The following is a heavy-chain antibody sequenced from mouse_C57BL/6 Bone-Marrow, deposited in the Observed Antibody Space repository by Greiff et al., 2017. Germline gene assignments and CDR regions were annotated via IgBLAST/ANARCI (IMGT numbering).Heavy chain of an antibody. CDR3: AGGAQATDWFAY. CDR2: IDPSDSET. V-gene: IGHV1-52*01. CDR1: GYTFTSYW. J-gene: IGHJ3*01. Sequence: VQLQQPGAELVRPGSSVKLSCKASGYTFTSYWMHWVKQRPIQGLEWIGNIDPSDSETHYNQKFKDKATLTVDKSSSTAYMQLSSLTSEDSAVYYCAGGAQATDWFAYWGQGTLVTVSA. D-gene: IGHD3-2*02.